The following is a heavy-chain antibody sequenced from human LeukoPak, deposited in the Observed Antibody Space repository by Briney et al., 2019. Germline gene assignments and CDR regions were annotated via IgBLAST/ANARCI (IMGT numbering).Heavy chain of an antibody. J-gene: IGHJ4*02. Sequence: GGSLRLSCEGSGFSFSSYWMTWVRQSPGKGPEWVANIKQDESERYTVDSVKGRFTISRDNAKNSVYLHMNSLRAEDTALYYCARDTYYYLRKKEYFDYWGQGTLVTVSS. D-gene: IGHD3-10*02. CDR3: ARDTYYYLRKKEYFDY. V-gene: IGHV3-7*01. CDR1: GFSFSSYW. CDR2: IKQDESER.